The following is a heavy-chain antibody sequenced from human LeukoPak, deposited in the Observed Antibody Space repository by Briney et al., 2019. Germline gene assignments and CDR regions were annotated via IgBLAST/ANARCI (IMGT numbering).Heavy chain of an antibody. CDR3: ARDLGSSSWALNDY. V-gene: IGHV1-2*02. D-gene: IGHD6-13*01. J-gene: IGHJ4*02. CDR2: INPNSGGT. CDR1: GYTFTGYY. Sequence: ASVKVSCKASGYTFTGYYMHWVRQAPGQGLEWMGWINPNSGGTNYAQKFQGRVTMTRDTSISTAYMELSRLRSDDTAVYYSARDLGSSSWALNDYWGQGTLVTVSS.